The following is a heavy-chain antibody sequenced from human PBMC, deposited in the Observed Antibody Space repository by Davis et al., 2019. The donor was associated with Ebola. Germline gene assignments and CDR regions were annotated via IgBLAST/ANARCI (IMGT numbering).Heavy chain of an antibody. CDR2: ITSSDGRT. V-gene: IGHV3-23*01. CDR3: AKVLQATNILATTYYYYALDV. CDR1: GFTFSDYY. J-gene: IGHJ6*02. D-gene: IGHD5-12*01. Sequence: GGSLRLSCAASGFTFSDYYMSWIRQAPGKGLEWVSGITSSDGRTYCADSVKGRFTISRDNSKNTLYLQMNSLRAEDTAVYHCAKVLQATNILATTYYYYALDVWGQGTTVTVS.